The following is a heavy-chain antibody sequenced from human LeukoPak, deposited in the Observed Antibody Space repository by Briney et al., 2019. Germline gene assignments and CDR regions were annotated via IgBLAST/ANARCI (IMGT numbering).Heavy chain of an antibody. CDR2: IYYSGST. CDR1: GGSISSGGYS. J-gene: IGHJ6*02. V-gene: IGHV4-31*11. CDR3: ARAVHYYYYGMDV. Sequence: SETLSLTCAVSGGSISSGGYSWSWIRQPPGKGLEWIGYIYYSGSTYYNPSLKSRVTISVDTSKNQFSLKLSSVTAADTAVYYCARAVHYYYYGMDVRGQGTTVTVSS.